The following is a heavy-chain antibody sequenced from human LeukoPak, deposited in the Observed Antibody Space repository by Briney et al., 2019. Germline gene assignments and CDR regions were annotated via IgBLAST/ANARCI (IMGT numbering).Heavy chain of an antibody. CDR3: ARIAQYYYDSSHFDY. J-gene: IGHJ4*02. CDR2: IYPGDSDT. V-gene: IGHV5-51*01. Sequence: GESLKISCKGSGYSFTSYWIGWVRQMPGKGLAWMGIIYPGDSDTRYSPSFQGQVTISADKSISTAYLQWSSLKASDTAMYYCARIAQYYYDSSHFDYWGQGTLVTVSS. CDR1: GYSFTSYW. D-gene: IGHD3-22*01.